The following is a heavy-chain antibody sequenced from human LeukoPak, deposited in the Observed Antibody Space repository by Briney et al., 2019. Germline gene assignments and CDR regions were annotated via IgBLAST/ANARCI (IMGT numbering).Heavy chain of an antibody. J-gene: IGHJ3*02. D-gene: IGHD3-22*01. CDR3: ARDPYYYDSSGYGAFDI. V-gene: IGHV4-31*03. CDR2: IYYSGST. CDR1: GGSISSGGYY. Sequence: PSQTLSLTCTVSGGSISSGGYYWSWIRQHPGKGLEWIGYIYYSGSTYYNPSLKSRVTISVDTSKNQFSLKLSSVTAVDTAVYYCARDPYYYDSSGYGAFDIWGQGTMVTVSS.